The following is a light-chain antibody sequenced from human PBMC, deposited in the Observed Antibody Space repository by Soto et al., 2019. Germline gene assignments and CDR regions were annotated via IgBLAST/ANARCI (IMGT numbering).Light chain of an antibody. Sequence: EIVLTQSPGTLSLSPGEGATLSCRASQSISSNFLAWYQQKRGQAPRLLIHGASNRATGIPDRFSGSGSGKAFTLTITRLEPEDFAVYYCQQYGGSPRTFGQGTKVEVK. CDR3: QQYGGSPRT. CDR1: QSISSNF. J-gene: IGKJ1*01. V-gene: IGKV3-20*01. CDR2: GAS.